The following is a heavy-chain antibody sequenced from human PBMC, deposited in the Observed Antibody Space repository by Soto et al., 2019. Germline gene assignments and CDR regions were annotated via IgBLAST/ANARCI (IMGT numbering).Heavy chain of an antibody. CDR1: GGSFSGYY. V-gene: IGHV4-34*01. J-gene: IGHJ6*02. CDR3: ARGGALPWIISRKNYYYYYGMDV. CDR2: INHSGST. D-gene: IGHD5-12*01. Sequence: QVQLQQWGAGLLKPSETLSLTCAVYGGSFSGYYWSWIRQPPGKGLEWIGEINHSGSTNYNPSLKSRVTISVDTSKNQFFLKLSSVTVADTAVYYCARGGALPWIISRKNYYYYYGMDVWGQGTTVTVSS.